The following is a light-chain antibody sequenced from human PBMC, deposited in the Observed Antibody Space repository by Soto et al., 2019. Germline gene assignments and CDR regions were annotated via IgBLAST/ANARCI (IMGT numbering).Light chain of an antibody. CDR3: QQSYSTPIT. CDR2: AAS. J-gene: IGKJ3*01. CDR1: QSISNS. Sequence: DIQMTQSPSSLSASVGDRVTITCRASQSISNSLNWYQQKPGKAPKLLIYAASSLQSGVPSRFSGSGSGTDIALTITGLQPDDFATYYCQQSYSTPITFGPGTKVDIK. V-gene: IGKV1-39*01.